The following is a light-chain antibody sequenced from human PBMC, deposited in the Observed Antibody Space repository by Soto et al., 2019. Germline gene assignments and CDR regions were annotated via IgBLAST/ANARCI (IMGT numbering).Light chain of an antibody. J-gene: IGLJ2*01. Sequence: QTVVTQEPSFSVSPGGTVILTCSLTSGSVSTSYYPSWYQQSPGLAPRTLIYNTTTRSSGVPERFSGSILGNKAALTITGAQSEDESDDLCARYVGSGTVVFGGRTKLTLL. V-gene: IGLV8-61*01. CDR2: NTT. CDR3: ARYVGSGTVV. CDR1: SGSVSTSYY.